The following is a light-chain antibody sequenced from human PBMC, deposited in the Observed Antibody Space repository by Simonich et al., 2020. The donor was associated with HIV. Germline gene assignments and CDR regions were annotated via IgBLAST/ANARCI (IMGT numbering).Light chain of an antibody. CDR3: QQYYSIPWT. CDR2: WAT. Sequence: DIVMTQSPDSLAVSLGERATINCKSSQGVLYSSSNKNDLAWYQQKPGQHPRLLIYWATTREYGVPDRFSGSGSGTDFTLTISSLQAEDVAVYYCQQYYSIPWTFGQGTKVEIK. CDR1: QGVLYSSSNKND. J-gene: IGKJ1*01. V-gene: IGKV4-1*01.